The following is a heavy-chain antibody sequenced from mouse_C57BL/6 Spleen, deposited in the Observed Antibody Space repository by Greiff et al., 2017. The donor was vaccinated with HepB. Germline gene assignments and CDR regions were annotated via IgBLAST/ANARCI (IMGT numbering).Heavy chain of an antibody. V-gene: IGHV1-82*01. J-gene: IGHJ1*03. Sequence: VQLQQSGPELVKPGASVKISCKASGYAFSSSWMNWVKQRPGKGLEWIGRLYPGDGDTNYNGKFKGKATLTADKSSSTAYMQLSSLTSEDSAVYFCAWYFDVWGTGTTVTVSS. CDR3: AWYFDV. CDR2: LYPGDGDT. CDR1: GYAFSSSW.